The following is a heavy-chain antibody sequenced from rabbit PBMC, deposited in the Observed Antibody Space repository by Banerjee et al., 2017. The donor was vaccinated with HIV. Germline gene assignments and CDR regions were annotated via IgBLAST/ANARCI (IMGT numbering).Heavy chain of an antibody. CDR1: GFDFSTYW. Sequence: QSLEESGGDLVKPGASLTLTCKASGFDFSTYWMCWVRQAPGKGLELIGCIYAGKGSTWYASWVNGRFTISRSTSLSTVDLKMTSLTAADTATYFCARAGAGYDGYGYGLWGPGTLVTVS. CDR2: IYAGKGST. D-gene: IGHD6-1*01. CDR3: ARAGAGYDGYGYGL. V-gene: IGHV1S43*01. J-gene: IGHJ4*01.